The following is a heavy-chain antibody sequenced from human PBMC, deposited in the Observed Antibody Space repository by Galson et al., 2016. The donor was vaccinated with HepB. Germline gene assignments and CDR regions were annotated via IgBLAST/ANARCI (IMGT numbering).Heavy chain of an antibody. CDR2: INVDNGNT. D-gene: IGHD5-12*01. V-gene: IGHV1-18*04. J-gene: IGHJ6*04. Sequence: SVKVSCKASGYNFASYGISWVRQAPGQGLEWVGWINVDNGNTNYAQRFQGRVSMTTDTSATTAYMDLRTLTSDDTAVYYCASDSGYDYHFGLDIWGKGTTVTVS. CDR1: GYNFASYG. CDR3: ASDSGYDYHFGLDI.